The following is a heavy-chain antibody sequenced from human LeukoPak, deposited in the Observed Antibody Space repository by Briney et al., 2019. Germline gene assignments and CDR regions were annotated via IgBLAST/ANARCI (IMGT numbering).Heavy chain of an antibody. J-gene: IGHJ4*02. CDR3: ARRSNDSSGYYYGFDH. D-gene: IGHD3-22*01. Sequence: GESLKISCKGSGYSFSNYWIGWVRQMPGKGLEWMGIIYPDDSDTRYSPSFSGQVTISADKSTSTAYLQWCSLEASDTAMYYCARRSNDSSGYYYGFDHWGQGTLVTVSS. V-gene: IGHV5-51*01. CDR2: IYPDDSDT. CDR1: GYSFSNYW.